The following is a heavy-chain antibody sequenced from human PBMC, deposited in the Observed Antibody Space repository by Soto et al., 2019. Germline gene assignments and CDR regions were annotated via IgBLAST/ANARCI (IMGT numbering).Heavy chain of an antibody. D-gene: IGHD6-6*01. V-gene: IGHV3-7*01. Sequence: GGSLRLSCAASGFTFSSYWMSWVRQAPGKGLEWVANIKQDGSEKYYVDSVKGRFTISRDNAKNSLYLQMNSLRAEDTAVYYCARDTPVRKQLVAFDIWGQGTMVTVSS. CDR2: IKQDGSEK. CDR1: GFTFSSYW. CDR3: ARDTPVRKQLVAFDI. J-gene: IGHJ3*02.